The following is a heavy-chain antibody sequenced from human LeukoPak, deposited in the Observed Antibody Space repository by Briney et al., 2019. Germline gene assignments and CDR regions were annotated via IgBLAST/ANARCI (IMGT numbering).Heavy chain of an antibody. CDR1: GFTFSLYS. CDR2: IDRDNDPI. Sequence: GESLRLSSAASGFTFSLYSMNWVRQAPGKGLEWLSYIDRDNDPIHYADSVKGRFIVSRDNAKNSVWLQMNSLSAEDTAVYYCARGGCGKNCPTHYLDYWGQGILVTVSP. V-gene: IGHV3-48*01. J-gene: IGHJ4*02. D-gene: IGHD2-21*01. CDR3: ARGGCGKNCPTHYLDY.